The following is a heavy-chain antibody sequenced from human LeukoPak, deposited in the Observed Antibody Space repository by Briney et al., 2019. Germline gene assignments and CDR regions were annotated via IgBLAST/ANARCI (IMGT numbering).Heavy chain of an antibody. CDR1: GFTFSSYW. CDR2: IKQDGSEK. V-gene: IGHV3-7*04. CDR3: ARDLLEWYFDY. D-gene: IGHD3-3*01. J-gene: IGHJ4*02. Sequence: GGSLRLSCAASGFTFSSYWMSWVRQAPGKGLEWVANIKQDGSEKYYVDSVEGRFTISRDNAKNSLYLQMNSLRGEDTAVYYCARDLLEWYFDYWGQGTLVTVSS.